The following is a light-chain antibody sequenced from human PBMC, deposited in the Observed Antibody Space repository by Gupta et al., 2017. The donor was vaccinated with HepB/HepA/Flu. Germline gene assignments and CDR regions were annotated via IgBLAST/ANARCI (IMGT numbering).Light chain of an antibody. J-gene: IGKJ1*01. CDR3: QQDYSSPWT. CDR2: WAS. Sequence: DIVMTQSPDSLAVSLGERATINCKSSQSVLYSSNNKNYLAWYQQKPGQPPKLLIYWASTRESGVPDRFSGSGSGTDFTLTISSLQAEDFAVYYCQQDYSSPWTFGQGTXVEIK. V-gene: IGKV4-1*01. CDR1: QSVLYSSNNKNY.